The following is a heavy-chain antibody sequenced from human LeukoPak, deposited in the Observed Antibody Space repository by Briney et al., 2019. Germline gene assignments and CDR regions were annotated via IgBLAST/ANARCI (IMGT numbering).Heavy chain of an antibody. V-gene: IGHV4-34*01. CDR3: ARGLRFLEWLLYGGYYFDY. D-gene: IGHD3-3*01. CDR2: INHSGST. CDR1: GGSFSGYY. Sequence: PSETLSLTCAVYGGSFSGYYWSWIRQPPGKGLEWIGEINHSGSTNYNPSLKSRVTISVDTSKNQFSLKLSSVTAADTAVYYCARGLRFLEWLLYGGYYFDYWGQGTLVTVSS. J-gene: IGHJ4*02.